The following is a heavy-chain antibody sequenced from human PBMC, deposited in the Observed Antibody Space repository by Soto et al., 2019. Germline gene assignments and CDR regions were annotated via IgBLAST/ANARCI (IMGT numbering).Heavy chain of an antibody. CDR2: IYYSGST. Sequence: SETLSLTCTFSVGSISSSSYYCGWIRQPPWKGLEWIGSIYYSGSTYYNPSLKSRVTISVDTYKNQFSLKLSSVNAADTAVYYCARHGLSIAAQGGWFEPWGQGTLVNVSS. J-gene: IGHJ5*02. CDR1: VGSISSSSYY. V-gene: IGHV4-39*01. CDR3: ARHGLSIAAQGGWFEP. D-gene: IGHD6-6*01.